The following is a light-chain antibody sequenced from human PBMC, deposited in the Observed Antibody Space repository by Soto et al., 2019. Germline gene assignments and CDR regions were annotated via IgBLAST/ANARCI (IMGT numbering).Light chain of an antibody. CDR2: SAS. Sequence: DIQMTQSPSSLSASVGDRVTITCRASQGIRDALGWYQQKPGKVPKRLIYSASSLQSGVPSRFSGSGSETEFTHTISSLQPEDFATYYCLQHSDYPFTFGQGTRLEI. V-gene: IGKV1-17*01. CDR1: QGIRDA. CDR3: LQHSDYPFT. J-gene: IGKJ2*01.